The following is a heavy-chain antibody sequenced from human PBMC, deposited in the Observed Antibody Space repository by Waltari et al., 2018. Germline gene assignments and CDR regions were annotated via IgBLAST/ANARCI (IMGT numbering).Heavy chain of an antibody. D-gene: IGHD5-18*01. Sequence: QVQLQESGPGLAKASQTLSLTCAVAGGSISHLNFYWSGIRQPAGKGLEGSGRIYRSGVTDYNPSLRGRATMFLDMSKNQFSLTVDSLIAADTAVYYCAVSPDTATSRAAFHFWGPGTTVSVSS. V-gene: IGHV4-61*02. CDR3: AVSPDTATSRAAFHF. CDR2: IYRSGVT. CDR1: GGSISHLNFY. J-gene: IGHJ6*02.